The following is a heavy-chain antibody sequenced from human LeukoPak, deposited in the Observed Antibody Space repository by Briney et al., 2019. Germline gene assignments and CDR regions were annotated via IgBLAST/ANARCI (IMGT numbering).Heavy chain of an antibody. CDR2: ISGSGGTT. D-gene: IGHD3-10*01. V-gene: IGHV3-23*01. Sequence: GGSLRLSCAASGFTFSSYSMSWVRQAPGKGLEWVSVISGSGGTTYDADSVKGRFTISRDNSKNTLYLQMNSLRAEDTAVYYCARVNYYALDYWGQGTLVTVSS. CDR3: ARVNYYALDY. CDR1: GFTFSSYS. J-gene: IGHJ4*02.